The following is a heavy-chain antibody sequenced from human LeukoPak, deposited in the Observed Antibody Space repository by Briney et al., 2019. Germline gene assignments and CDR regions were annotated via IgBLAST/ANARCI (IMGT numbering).Heavy chain of an antibody. J-gene: IGHJ4*02. Sequence: PSETLSLTCAVYGVSFSGYYWSWIRHPPGKGLEWIGEINHSGSTNYHPSLKSRVTITVDTSKNQFSLKLRSETAADTAVYFCAGYYYDSSGYYTCEYWGQGTLVTVSS. CDR3: AGYYYDSSGYYTCEY. CDR1: GVSFSGYY. CDR2: INHSGST. V-gene: IGHV4-34*01. D-gene: IGHD3-22*01.